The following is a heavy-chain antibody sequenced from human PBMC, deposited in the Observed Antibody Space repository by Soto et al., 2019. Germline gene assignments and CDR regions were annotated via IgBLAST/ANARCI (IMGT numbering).Heavy chain of an antibody. CDR2: INHTGGT. D-gene: IGHD3-3*01. Sequence: SETLSLTCAVYGGSVNGYYCNWICQPPGKGLEWIGEINHTGGTTYNPPLKSRVTMSVDTTNNQFSLRLISVAAADTAIYYCATRVTVFGLLIPPFDPWGQGTQVTVSS. CDR1: GGSVNGYY. J-gene: IGHJ5*02. CDR3: ATRVTVFGLLIPPFDP. V-gene: IGHV4-34*01.